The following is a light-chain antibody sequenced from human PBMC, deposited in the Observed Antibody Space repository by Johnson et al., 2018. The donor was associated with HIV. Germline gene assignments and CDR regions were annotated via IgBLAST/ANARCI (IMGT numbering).Light chain of an antibody. J-gene: IGLJ1*01. CDR2: DNN. CDR1: SPNIGNNY. V-gene: IGLV1-51*01. Sequence: QSLSTQPPSVSAAPGPKVTISCSGSSPNIGNNYVSWYQQLPGTAPKLLIYDNNKRPSGIPDRFSGSKSDTSATLALTGLPPGDEADYYCGTWDSSLSAYVFGTGTKVTVL. CDR3: GTWDSSLSAYV.